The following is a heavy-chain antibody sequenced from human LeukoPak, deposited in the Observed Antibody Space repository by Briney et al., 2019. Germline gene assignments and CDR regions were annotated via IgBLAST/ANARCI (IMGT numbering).Heavy chain of an antibody. CDR1: GGSISSSSYY. Sequence: SETLSLTCTVSGGSISSSSYYWGWIRQPPGKGLEWIGSIYYSGSTNYNPSLKSRVTMSVDTSKNQFSLKLSSVTAADTAVYYCAREGPIFGVVHYYYYYMDVWGKGTTVTVSS. CDR3: AREGPIFGVVHYYYYYMDV. J-gene: IGHJ6*03. V-gene: IGHV4-39*07. CDR2: IYYSGST. D-gene: IGHD3-3*01.